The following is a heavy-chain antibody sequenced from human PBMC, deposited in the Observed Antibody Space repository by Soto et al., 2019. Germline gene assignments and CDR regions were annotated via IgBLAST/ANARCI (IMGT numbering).Heavy chain of an antibody. CDR1: SGSISSSNW. Sequence: QVQLQESGPGLVKPSGTLSLTCGVSSGSISSSNWWSWVRQPPGKGLEWIGEIYHSGRTNYNPSLKRRVTISVNKSKNQFSLRLSSVTDADTAVYSCARRSVADYHLFDPWGQGILVTVSS. D-gene: IGHD6-19*01. CDR2: IYHSGRT. J-gene: IGHJ5*02. CDR3: ARRSVADYHLFDP. V-gene: IGHV4-4*02.